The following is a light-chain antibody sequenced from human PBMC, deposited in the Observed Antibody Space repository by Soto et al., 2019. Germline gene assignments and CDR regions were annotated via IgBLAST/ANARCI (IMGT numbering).Light chain of an antibody. CDR3: SSYTSSNTYV. CDR2: AVS. V-gene: IGLV2-14*01. Sequence: QSVLAQPASVSGSPGQSINISCTGTSSDVGSYNYVSWYQQHPGKAPNLIIYAVSHRPSGVSNRFSASKSGNTASLAISGLQADDEADYYCSSYTSSNTYVFVTGTKVTVL. J-gene: IGLJ1*01. CDR1: SSDVGSYNY.